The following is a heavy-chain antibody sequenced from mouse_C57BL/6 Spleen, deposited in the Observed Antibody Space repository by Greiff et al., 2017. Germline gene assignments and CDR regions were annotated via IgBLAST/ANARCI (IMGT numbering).Heavy chain of an antibody. Sequence: QVQLKQPGAELVRPGSSVKLSCKASGYTFTSYWMHWVKQRPIQGLEWIGNIDPSDSETHYNQKFKDKATLTVDKSSSTAYMQLSSLTSEDSAVYYCARDYYGYDGTAWFAYWGQGTLVTVSA. J-gene: IGHJ3*01. CDR2: IDPSDSET. CDR3: ARDYYGYDGTAWFAY. CDR1: GYTFTSYW. V-gene: IGHV1-52*01. D-gene: IGHD2-2*01.